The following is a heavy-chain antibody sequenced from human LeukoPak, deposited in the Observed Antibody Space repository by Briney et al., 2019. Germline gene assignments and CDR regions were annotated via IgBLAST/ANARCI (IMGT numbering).Heavy chain of an antibody. J-gene: IGHJ4*02. D-gene: IGHD1-26*01. V-gene: IGHV1-2*02. CDR2: INPNNGGT. Sequence: ASVKVSCKASGYTFTGHYMHWVRQAPGQGLEWMGWINPNNGGTNYAQKFQGRVTMTRDTSISTAYMELSRLRSDDTAVYYCARGYALYSGRYIDFDYWGQGALVTVSS. CDR1: GYTFTGHY. CDR3: ARGYALYSGRYIDFDY.